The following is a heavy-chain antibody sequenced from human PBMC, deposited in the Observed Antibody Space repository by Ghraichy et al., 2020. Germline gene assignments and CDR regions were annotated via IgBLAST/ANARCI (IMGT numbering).Heavy chain of an antibody. V-gene: IGHV4-59*01. CDR2: VYDSGNT. Sequence: SETLSLTCTVSGGSISRYYWSWIRKAPGKGLEWIGYVYDSGNTNYNPSLKSRVTISVDTSKNQFFLKLSSVTAADTAVYYCARDLVTMVQGVVTNYFDNWGQGTLVTVSS. D-gene: IGHD3-10*01. CDR1: GGSISRYY. J-gene: IGHJ4*02. CDR3: ARDLVTMVQGVVTNYFDN.